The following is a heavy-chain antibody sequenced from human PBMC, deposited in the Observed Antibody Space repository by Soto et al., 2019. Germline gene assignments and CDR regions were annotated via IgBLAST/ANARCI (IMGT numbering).Heavy chain of an antibody. CDR3: ARDDYTYGVY. Sequence: GGSLRLSCAASGFSFRDYFMSWSRQAPGKGLEWVSYIGPYGNSIYYADSVKGRFTISRDDAKKSLYLHMNSLRAEDTAVYYCARDDYTYGVYWGQGSLVTVSS. V-gene: IGHV3-11*01. CDR1: GFSFRDYF. J-gene: IGHJ4*02. D-gene: IGHD3-3*01. CDR2: IGPYGNSI.